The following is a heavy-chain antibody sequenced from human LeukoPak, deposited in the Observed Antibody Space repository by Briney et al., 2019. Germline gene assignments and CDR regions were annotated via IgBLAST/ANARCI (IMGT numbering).Heavy chain of an antibody. D-gene: IGHD3-22*01. CDR3: ARDLRTYYYDISGSSLFDY. Sequence: ASVKVSCKTSGYTFTNYGVSWVRQAPGQGLEWMGWISADNGNPNYAQKFQGRVTMTTGTSTSTAYMELRSLRSDDTAVYYCARDLRTYYYDISGSSLFDYWGQGTLVTVSS. J-gene: IGHJ4*02. V-gene: IGHV1-18*01. CDR2: ISADNGNP. CDR1: GYTFTNYG.